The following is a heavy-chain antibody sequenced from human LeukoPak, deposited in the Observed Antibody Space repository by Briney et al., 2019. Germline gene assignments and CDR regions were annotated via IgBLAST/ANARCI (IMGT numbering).Heavy chain of an antibody. CDR3: ARGGSGSYYDPPGY. CDR2: IIPILGIA. CDR1: GYTFTGYY. J-gene: IGHJ4*02. D-gene: IGHD3-10*01. Sequence: ASVKVSCKASGYTFTGYYMHWVRQAPGQGLEWMGRIIPILGIANYAQKFQGRVTITADKSTSTAYMELSSLRSEDTAVYYCARGGSGSYYDPPGYWGQGTLVTVSS. V-gene: IGHV1-69*04.